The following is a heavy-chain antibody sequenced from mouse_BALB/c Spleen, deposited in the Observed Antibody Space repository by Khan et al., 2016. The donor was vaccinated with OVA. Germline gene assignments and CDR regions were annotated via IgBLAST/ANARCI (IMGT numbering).Heavy chain of an antibody. V-gene: IGHV1-7*01. Sequence: QVRLQQSGAELAKPGASVKMSCKASGYTFINYWILWVKQRPGQGLEWIGYINPSTGYTEYNQNFKDKATLTADKSSSTAYMQLSSLTSEDSAVYYCARRVLRWDFDYWGQGTTLTVSS. CDR1: GYTFINYW. CDR3: ARRVLRWDFDY. J-gene: IGHJ2*01. D-gene: IGHD1-1*01. CDR2: INPSTGYT.